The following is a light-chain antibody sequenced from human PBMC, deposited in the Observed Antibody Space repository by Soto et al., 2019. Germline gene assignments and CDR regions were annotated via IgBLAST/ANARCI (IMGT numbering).Light chain of an antibody. J-gene: IGLJ3*02. Sequence: QSVLTQPPSASGTPGQRVTISCSGTSSNIGKNTVNWYQQLPGTAPKLLIYNNSQRPSGVPDRFSGSKSGTSASLAISGLQSEDETDYYCAVWDDSLDGSVFGGGTKVTVL. CDR3: AVWDDSLDGSV. V-gene: IGLV1-44*01. CDR2: NNS. CDR1: SSNIGKNT.